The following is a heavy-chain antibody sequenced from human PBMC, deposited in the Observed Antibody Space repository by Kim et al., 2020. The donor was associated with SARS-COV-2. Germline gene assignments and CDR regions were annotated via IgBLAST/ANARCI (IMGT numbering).Heavy chain of an antibody. J-gene: IGHJ3*02. V-gene: IGHV4-39*01. CDR3: ARGIARHFERGAFDI. CDR2: IYYSGST. D-gene: IGHD6-13*01. Sequence: SETLSLTCTVSGGSISSSSYYWGWIRQPPGKGLEWIGSIYYSGSTYYNPSLKSRVTISVDTSKNQFSLKLSSVTAADTAVYYCARGIARHFERGAFDIWGQGTMVTVSS. CDR1: GGSISSSSYY.